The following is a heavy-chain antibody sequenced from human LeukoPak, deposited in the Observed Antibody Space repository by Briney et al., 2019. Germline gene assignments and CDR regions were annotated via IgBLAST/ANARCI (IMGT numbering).Heavy chain of an antibody. CDR1: GYTFTGYY. CDR3: ARHSGSHLDWFDP. Sequence: ASVKVSCKASGYTFTGYYMHWVRQAPGQGLEWMGWINPNSGGTNNAQKFQGRVTMTRDTSISTAYMELSRLRSDDTAVYYCARHSGSHLDWFDPWGQGTLVTVSS. CDR2: INPNSGGT. J-gene: IGHJ5*02. V-gene: IGHV1-2*02. D-gene: IGHD1-26*01.